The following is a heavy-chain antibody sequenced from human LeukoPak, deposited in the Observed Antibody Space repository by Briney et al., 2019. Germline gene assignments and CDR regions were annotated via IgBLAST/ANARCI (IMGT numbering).Heavy chain of an antibody. J-gene: IGHJ5*02. CDR3: TRLTRGSPSVACFDP. Sequence: ASVKVSCKASGYTFTSYDINWVRQATGQGLEWMGWMNPNSGNTGYAQKFQGRVTITRNTSISTAYMELSSLRSEDTAVYYCTRLTRGSPSVACFDPWGQGTLVTVSS. CDR1: GYTFTSYD. V-gene: IGHV1-8*03. D-gene: IGHD1-26*01. CDR2: MNPNSGNT.